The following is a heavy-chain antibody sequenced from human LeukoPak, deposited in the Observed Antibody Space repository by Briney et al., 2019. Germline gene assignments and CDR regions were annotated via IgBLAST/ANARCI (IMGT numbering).Heavy chain of an antibody. V-gene: IGHV3-11*04. CDR1: GFTVSSNY. CDR3: ARDHHYGSGSYSGHIDY. J-gene: IGHJ4*02. CDR2: ISSSGRTI. Sequence: GGSLRLSCAASGFTVSSNYMSWVRQAPGKGLEWVSYISSSGRTIYYADSVKGRFTISRDNAKNSLYLQMNSLRAEDTAVYYCARDHHYGSGSYSGHIDYWGQGTLVTVSS. D-gene: IGHD3-10*01.